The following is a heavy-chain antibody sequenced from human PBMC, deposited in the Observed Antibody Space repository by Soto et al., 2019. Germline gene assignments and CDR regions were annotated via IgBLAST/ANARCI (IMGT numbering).Heavy chain of an antibody. J-gene: IGHJ6*02. Sequence: GGSLRLSCAASGFTFSSYGMHWVRQAPGKGLEWVAVISYDGSNKYYADSVKGRFTISRDNSKNTLYLQMNSLRAEDTAVYYCAKTLSGSGSYYYGMDVWGQGTTVTVSS. CDR1: GFTFSSYG. CDR2: ISYDGSNK. CDR3: AKTLSGSGSYYYGMDV. D-gene: IGHD3-10*01. V-gene: IGHV3-30*18.